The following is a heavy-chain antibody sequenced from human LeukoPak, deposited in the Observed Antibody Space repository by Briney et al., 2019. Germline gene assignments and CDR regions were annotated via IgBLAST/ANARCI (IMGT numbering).Heavy chain of an antibody. J-gene: IGHJ4*02. V-gene: IGHV1-69*04. CDR2: IIPIFGIA. CDR3: ARGLRAYCGGDCYSIDY. CDR1: GGTFSSYA. Sequence: ALVKVSCKASGGTFSSYAISWVRQAPGQGLEWMGRIIPIFGIANYAQKFQGRVTITADKSTSTAYMELSSLRSEDTAVYYCARGLRAYCGGDCYSIDYWGQGTLVTVSS. D-gene: IGHD2-21*02.